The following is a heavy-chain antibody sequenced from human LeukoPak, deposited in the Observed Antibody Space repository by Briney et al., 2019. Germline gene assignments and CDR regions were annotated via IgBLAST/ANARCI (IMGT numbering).Heavy chain of an antibody. J-gene: IGHJ4*02. D-gene: IGHD3-9*01. Sequence: ETLSLTCAVYGGSFSGYYWNWARQAPGKGLEWVSSISSSSSYIYYADSVKGRFTISRDNAKNSLYLQMNSLRAEDTAVYYCARGEWYYDILTGYYNRFDYWGQGTLVTVSS. CDR1: GGSFSGYY. V-gene: IGHV3-21*01. CDR3: ARGEWYYDILTGYYNRFDY. CDR2: ISSSSSYI.